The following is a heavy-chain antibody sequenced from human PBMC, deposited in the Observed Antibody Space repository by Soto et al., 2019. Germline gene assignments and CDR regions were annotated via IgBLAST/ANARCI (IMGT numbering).Heavy chain of an antibody. D-gene: IGHD3-3*01. Sequence: PSETLSLTCTVSGGSISSSSYYWGWIRQPPGKGLEWIGSIYYSGNTYYNPSLKSRVTISVDTSKNQFSLRLRSVTAADTALYFCARFGAYYKALDPWGRETLVTVS. CDR3: ARFGAYYKALDP. J-gene: IGHJ5*02. CDR1: GGSISSSSYY. CDR2: IYYSGNT. V-gene: IGHV4-39*07.